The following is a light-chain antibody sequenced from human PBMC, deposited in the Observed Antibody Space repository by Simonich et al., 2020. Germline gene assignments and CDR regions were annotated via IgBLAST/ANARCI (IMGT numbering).Light chain of an antibody. Sequence: DIVMTQSPDSLAVSLGERATIHCKSSQSVLYSSNNKNYLAWYQQKPGQPPKLLIYWASTRESGVPDRFRGSGSGTDFTLTISSLQAEDVAVYYCQQYYCTPLTFGGGTKVEIK. CDR3: QQYYCTPLT. CDR1: QSVLYSSNNKNY. V-gene: IGKV4-1*01. J-gene: IGKJ4*01. CDR2: WAS.